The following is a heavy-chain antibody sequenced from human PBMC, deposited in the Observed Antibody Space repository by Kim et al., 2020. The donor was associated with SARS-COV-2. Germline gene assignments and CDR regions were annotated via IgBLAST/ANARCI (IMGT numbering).Heavy chain of an antibody. J-gene: IGHJ3*02. CDR1: GESFSGYY. V-gene: IGHV4-34*01. Sequence: SETLSLTCAVYGESFSGYYWTWIRQPPGKELEWIGEINHSGSTKYNPSLKSRVTISLDSSKNQFSLKLTSVTAADTAVYYCVRDSDGAFGIWGQGTMVTVSS. CDR3: VRDSDGAFGI. CDR2: INHSGST.